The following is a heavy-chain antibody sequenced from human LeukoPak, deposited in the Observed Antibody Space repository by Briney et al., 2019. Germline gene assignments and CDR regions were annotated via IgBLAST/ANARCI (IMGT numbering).Heavy chain of an antibody. CDR2: IIPILGIA. Sequence: ASVKVSCKASGGTFSSYAISWVRQAPGQGLEWMGRIIPILGIANYAQKFQGRVTITADKSTSTAYTELSSLRSEDTAVYYCARDLKFDYWGQGTLVTVSS. V-gene: IGHV1-69*04. CDR1: GGTFSSYA. CDR3: ARDLKFDY. J-gene: IGHJ4*02.